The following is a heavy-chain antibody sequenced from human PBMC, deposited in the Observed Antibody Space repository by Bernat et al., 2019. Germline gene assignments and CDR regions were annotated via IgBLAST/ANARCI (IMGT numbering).Heavy chain of an antibody. V-gene: IGHV3-30*18. J-gene: IGHJ3*02. CDR1: GFTFSSYG. Sequence: QVQLVESGGGVVQPGRSLRLSCAASGFTFSSYGMHWVRQAPGKGLEWVAVISYVGSNKYYADSVKGRFTISRDNSKNTLYLQMNSLRAEDTAVYYCAKVGNYYDSTNSDAFDIWGQGTMVTVSS. CDR2: ISYVGSNK. D-gene: IGHD3-22*01. CDR3: AKVGNYYDSTNSDAFDI.